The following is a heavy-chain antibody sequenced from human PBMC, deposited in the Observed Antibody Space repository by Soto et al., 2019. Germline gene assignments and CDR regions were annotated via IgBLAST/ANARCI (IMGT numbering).Heavy chain of an antibody. J-gene: IGHJ1*01. V-gene: IGHV3-21*01. CDR3: ARDRGIAAAGTVEYFQH. CDR2: ISSSSSYI. Sequence: EVQLVESGGGLVKPGGSLRLSCAASGFTFSSYSMNWVRQAPGKGLECVSSISSSSSYIYYADSVTGRFTISRDNAKNSLYLQMNSLRAEDTAVYYCARDRGIAAAGTVEYFQHWGQGTLVTVSS. D-gene: IGHD6-13*01. CDR1: GFTFSSYS.